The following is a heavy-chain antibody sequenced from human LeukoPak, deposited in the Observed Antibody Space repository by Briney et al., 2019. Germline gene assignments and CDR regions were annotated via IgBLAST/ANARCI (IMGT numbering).Heavy chain of an antibody. V-gene: IGHV7-4-1*02. CDR1: GYTFTSYA. CDR2: INTNTGNP. J-gene: IGHJ3*02. CDR3: ARARSGWASDAFDI. Sequence: ASVKVSCKASGYTFTSYAMNWVRQAPGQGLEWMGWINTNTGNPTYAQGLTGRFVFSLDTSVSTAYLQISSLKAEDTAVYYCARARSGWASDAFDIWGQGTMVTVSS. D-gene: IGHD6-19*01.